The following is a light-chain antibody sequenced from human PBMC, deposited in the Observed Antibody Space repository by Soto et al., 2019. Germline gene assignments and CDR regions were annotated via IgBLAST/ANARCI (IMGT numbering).Light chain of an antibody. V-gene: IGKV1-27*01. CDR1: QGISNY. CDR2: AAS. J-gene: IGKJ3*01. CDR3: QKYNSAPRLT. Sequence: DIPMTQSTSSLSASVGDRVTITCRASQGISNYLAWYQQKPGKVPKLLIYAASTLQSGGPSRFSGSGSGTDFTLTISSLQPEDVATYYCQKYNSAPRLTFGPGTKVDIK.